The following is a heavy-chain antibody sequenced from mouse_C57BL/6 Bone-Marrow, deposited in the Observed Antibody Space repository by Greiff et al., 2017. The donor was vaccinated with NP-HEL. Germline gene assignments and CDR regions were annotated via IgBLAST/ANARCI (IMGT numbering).Heavy chain of an antibody. CDR1: GYAFSSYW. CDR2: IYPGDGDT. CDR3: AIYYGSSYVRLYYAMDY. Sequence: VQLQQSGAELVKPGASVKISCKASGYAFSSYWMNWVKQRPGKGLEWIGQIYPGDGDTNYNGKFKGKATLTADKSSSTAYMQLSSLTSEDSAVYFGAIYYGSSYVRLYYAMDYWGQGTSVTVSS. J-gene: IGHJ4*01. D-gene: IGHD1-1*01. V-gene: IGHV1-80*01.